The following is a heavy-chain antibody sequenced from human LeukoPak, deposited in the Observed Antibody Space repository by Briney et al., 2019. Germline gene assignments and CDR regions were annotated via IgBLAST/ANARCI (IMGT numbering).Heavy chain of an antibody. CDR2: INPSGGST. D-gene: IGHD1-26*01. V-gene: IGHV1-46*01. J-gene: IGHJ4*02. CDR1: GYSFTSYY. CDR3: ARVGATSQVSDY. Sequence: ASVKVSCKASGYSFTSYYMFWVRQAPGQGLEWMGIINPSGGSTSYEQKFQGRVTMTRDTSTSTVYMELSSLRSEDTAAYYCARVGATSQVSDYWGQGTLVTVSS.